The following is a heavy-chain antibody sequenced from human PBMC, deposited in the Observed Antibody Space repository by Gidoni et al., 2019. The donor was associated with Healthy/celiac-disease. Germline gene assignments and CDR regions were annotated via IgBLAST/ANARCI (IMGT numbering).Heavy chain of an antibody. Sequence: QVQLVQSGAEVKKPGSSLKVSCKASGGTFSSYAISWVRQAPGQGLEWMGGIIPIFGTANYAQKFQGRVTITADESTSTAYMELSSLRSEDTAVYYCARRPYYYDSSGYLWGYFDYWGQGTLVTVSS. CDR3: ARRPYYYDSSGYLWGYFDY. CDR2: IIPIFGTA. V-gene: IGHV1-69*01. D-gene: IGHD3-22*01. CDR1: GGTFSSYA. J-gene: IGHJ4*02.